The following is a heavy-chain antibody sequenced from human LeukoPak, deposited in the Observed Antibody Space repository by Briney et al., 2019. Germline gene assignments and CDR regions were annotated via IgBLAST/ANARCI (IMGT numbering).Heavy chain of an antibody. CDR2: INPNSGGT. V-gene: IGHV1-2*02. J-gene: IGHJ4*02. CDR3: AREPHLGYCSSTSCLHYFDY. Sequence: ASVKVSCKASGYTFTGYYMHWVRQAPGQGLEWMGWINPNSGGTNYAQKFQGRVTMTRDTPISTAYMELSRLRSDDTAVYYCAREPHLGYCSSTSCLHYFDYWGQGTLVTVSS. D-gene: IGHD2-2*01. CDR1: GYTFTGYY.